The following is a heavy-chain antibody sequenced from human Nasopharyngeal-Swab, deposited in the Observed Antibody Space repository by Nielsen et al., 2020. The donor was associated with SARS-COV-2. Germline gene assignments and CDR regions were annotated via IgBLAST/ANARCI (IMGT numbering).Heavy chain of an antibody. V-gene: IGHV3-21*01. J-gene: IGHJ6*02. CDR1: GFTFSSYS. CDR3: AGGSAAGPYYYYYGMDV. Sequence: GESLEISCAASGFTFSSYSMNWVRQAPGKGLEWVSSISSSSSYIYYADSVKGRFTISRDNAKNSLYLQMNSLRAEDTAVYYCAGGSAAGPYYYYYGMDVWGQGTTVTVSS. D-gene: IGHD6-25*01. CDR2: ISSSSSYI.